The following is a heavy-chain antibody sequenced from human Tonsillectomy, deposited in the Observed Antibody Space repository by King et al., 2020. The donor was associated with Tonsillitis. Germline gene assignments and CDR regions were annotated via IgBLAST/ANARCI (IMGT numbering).Heavy chain of an antibody. Sequence: VQLVESGGDLVQPGGSLRISCAASGFTSSNYAMSWVRQAPGKGLEWVSSLQSAGDRTFFADSVMGRFTISRDNSKNTVYLQMNSPRAEDTAVYFCAKSTFIYGYGYYFDYWGQGTLVTVSS. V-gene: IGHV3-23*04. CDR1: GFTSSNYA. CDR2: LQSAGDRT. D-gene: IGHD2/OR15-2a*01. J-gene: IGHJ4*02. CDR3: AKSTFIYGYGYYFDY.